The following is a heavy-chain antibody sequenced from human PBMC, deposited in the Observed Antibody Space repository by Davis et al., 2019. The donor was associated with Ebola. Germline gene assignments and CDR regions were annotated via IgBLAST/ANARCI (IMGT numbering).Heavy chain of an antibody. V-gene: IGHV4-34*01. CDR1: GESLIGYY. D-gene: IGHD6-13*01. CDR3: ARGRAAGGTFWHFDL. Sequence: PSETLSLTCAVHGESLIGYYWSWLRQPPGKGLEWIGEINYTGDTTYSPSLNSRVTISRDTSKDQFSLNLSLVTAADTAVYYCARGRAAGGTFWHFDLWGRGTLVSVSS. J-gene: IGHJ2*01. CDR2: INYTGDT.